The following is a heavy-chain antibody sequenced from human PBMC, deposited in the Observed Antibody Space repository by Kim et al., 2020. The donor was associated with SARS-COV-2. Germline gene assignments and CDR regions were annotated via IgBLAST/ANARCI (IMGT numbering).Heavy chain of an antibody. D-gene: IGHD6-13*01. J-gene: IGHJ4*02. V-gene: IGHV3-30-3*01. Sequence: GGSLRLSCAASGFTFSSYAMHWVRQAPGKGLEWVAVISYDGSNKYYADSVKGRFTISRDNSKNTLYLQMNSLRAEDTAVYYCARDDEVAAAGTDYWGQGTLVTVSS. CDR2: ISYDGSNK. CDR1: GFTFSSYA. CDR3: ARDDEVAAAGTDY.